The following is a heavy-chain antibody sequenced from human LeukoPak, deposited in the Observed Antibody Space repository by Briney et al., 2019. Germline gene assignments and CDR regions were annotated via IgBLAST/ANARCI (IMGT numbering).Heavy chain of an antibody. CDR2: IYTSGST. CDR1: GGSISSGSYY. D-gene: IGHD3-22*01. J-gene: IGHJ6*03. Sequence: SETLSLTCTVSGGSISSGSYYWSWVRQPAGKGLEWIGRIYTSGSTNYNPSLKSRVTISVDTSKNQFSLKLSSVTAADTAVYYCARDRDYYDSSGYYSYYYYYMDVWGKGTTVTVSS. CDR3: ARDRDYYDSSGYYSYYYYYMDV. V-gene: IGHV4-61*02.